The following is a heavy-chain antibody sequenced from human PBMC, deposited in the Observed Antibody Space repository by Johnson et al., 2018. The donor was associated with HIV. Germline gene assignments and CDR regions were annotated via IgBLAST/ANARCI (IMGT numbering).Heavy chain of an antibody. CDR2: ISFDGSNE. CDR3: ARVVVVIAIGGTDAFDI. V-gene: IGHV3-30*04. D-gene: IGHD2-21*01. J-gene: IGHJ3*02. CDR1: GLSFSDYG. Sequence: QVQLVESGGGVVQPGRSVRLSCAASGLSFSDYGMHWVRQAPGKGLEWVAVISFDGSNEYYTDSVKGRFTISRDNSKNTLYLQMNSLRAEDTALYYCARVVVVIAIGGTDAFDIWGQGTMVTVSS.